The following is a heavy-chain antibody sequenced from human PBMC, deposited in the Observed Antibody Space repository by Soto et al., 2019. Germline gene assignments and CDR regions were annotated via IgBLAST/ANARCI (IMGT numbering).Heavy chain of an antibody. V-gene: IGHV4-59*01. CDR2: IYYSGST. Sequence: SETLSLTCAVYGGSISSYYWSWIRQPPGKGLEWIGHIYYSGSTNYNPSLKSRVTISVDTSKNQFSLKLSSVTAADTAVYYCARDNGYSYGYTLDHWGQGTLVTVSS. CDR1: GGSISSYY. J-gene: IGHJ4*02. D-gene: IGHD5-18*01. CDR3: ARDNGYSYGYTLDH.